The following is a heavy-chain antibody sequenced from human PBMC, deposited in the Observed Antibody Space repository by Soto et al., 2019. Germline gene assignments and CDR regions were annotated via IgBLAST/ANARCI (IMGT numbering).Heavy chain of an antibody. CDR3: ARGNDYGGNDDY. D-gene: IGHD4-17*01. V-gene: IGHV4-39*01. J-gene: IGHJ4*02. Sequence: QLQLQESGPGLVKPSETLSLTCTVSGGSISSSSYFWGWIRQPPGKGLEWIGTIYYSGSSYYNPSLKSRVTISVDTSKNQFSLKLTSVTAADTAVYYCARGNDYGGNDDYWGQGTLVTVSS. CDR1: GGSISSSSYF. CDR2: IYYSGSS.